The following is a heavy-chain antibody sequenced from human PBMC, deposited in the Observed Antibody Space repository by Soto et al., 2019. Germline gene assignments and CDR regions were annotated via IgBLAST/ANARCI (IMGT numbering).Heavy chain of an antibody. D-gene: IGHD2-21*02. V-gene: IGHV5-51*01. J-gene: IGHJ4*02. CDR3: AITPTNCGGDCYRFDY. Sequence: PGESLKISCKGSGYSFTSYWVGWVRQMPGKGLEWMGIIYGGDSHTIYSPSFQGQVTFSADKFITTAYLQWSSLQASDTAIYYCAITPTNCGGDCYRFDYWGQGTLVTV. CDR1: GYSFTSYW. CDR2: IYGGDSHT.